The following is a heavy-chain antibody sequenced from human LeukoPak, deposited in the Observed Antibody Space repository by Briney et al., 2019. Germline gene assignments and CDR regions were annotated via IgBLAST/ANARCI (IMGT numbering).Heavy chain of an antibody. V-gene: IGHV4-61*01. D-gene: IGHD2-2*01. CDR2: IYYSGNT. Sequence: SETLSLTCTVSGGSVSSGTYYWSWIRQPPGKGLEWIGYIYYSGNTNYNPSLKSRVTISVDTSKDQFSLKLSSVTTADTAVYYCAREAVGYCSGTSCTEGWLDPWGQGTLVTVSS. CDR3: AREAVGYCSGTSCTEGWLDP. J-gene: IGHJ5*02. CDR1: GGSVSSGTYY.